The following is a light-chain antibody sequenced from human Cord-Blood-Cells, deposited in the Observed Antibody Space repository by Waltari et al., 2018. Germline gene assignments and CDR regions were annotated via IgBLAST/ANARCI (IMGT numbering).Light chain of an antibody. CDR1: SSDVGSYNL. V-gene: IGLV2-23*01. CDR3: CSYAGSTV. J-gene: IGLJ3*02. Sequence: QSALTQPAPVSGSPGQSITISCTGTSSDVGSYNLVSWYQQHPGKAPKLMIYEGSKRPSGVSNRFSGSKSGNTASLTISGLQAEDEADYYCCSYAGSTVFGGGTKLTVL. CDR2: EGS.